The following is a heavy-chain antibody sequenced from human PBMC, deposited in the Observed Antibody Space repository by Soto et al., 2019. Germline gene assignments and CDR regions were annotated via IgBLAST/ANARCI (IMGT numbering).Heavy chain of an antibody. Sequence: EVQLVESGGGLVQPGGSLRLSCSASGFTFSSYAMHWVRQAPGKGLEYVSVISSNGGSTLYADSVKGRFTISRDNSKNTLYLQMSSLRPEDTAVYYCVKTGYSGYDRDYWGQGTLVTVSS. CDR2: ISSNGGST. D-gene: IGHD5-12*01. CDR1: GFTFSSYA. CDR3: VKTGYSGYDRDY. V-gene: IGHV3-64D*06. J-gene: IGHJ4*02.